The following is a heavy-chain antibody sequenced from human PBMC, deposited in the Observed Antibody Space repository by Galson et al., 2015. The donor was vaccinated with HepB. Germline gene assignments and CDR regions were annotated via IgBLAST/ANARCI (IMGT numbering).Heavy chain of an antibody. CDR3: AKKYSGSYCFQH. D-gene: IGHD1-26*01. CDR2: ISGSGGST. Sequence: SLRLSCAASGFTFSSYAMSWVRQAPGKGLEWVSAISGSGGSTYYADSVKGRFTISRDNSKNTLYLQMNSLRAEDTAVYYCAKKYSGSYCFQHWGQGTLVTVSS. J-gene: IGHJ1*01. CDR1: GFTFSSYA. V-gene: IGHV3-23*01.